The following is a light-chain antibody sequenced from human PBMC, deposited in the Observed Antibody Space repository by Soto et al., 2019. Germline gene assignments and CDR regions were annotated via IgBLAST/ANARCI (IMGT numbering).Light chain of an antibody. V-gene: IGKV1-9*01. CDR3: QQFKNSPRT. Sequence: IQLTQSPSSLSASVGDRITVTCRASQDISSYLAWYQQKPGKAPKLLIYAASTLQSGVPSRFSGSGSGTDFTLTISSLQPEDFTTYYCQQFKNSPRTFGPGTKVEIK. J-gene: IGKJ3*01. CDR2: AAS. CDR1: QDISSY.